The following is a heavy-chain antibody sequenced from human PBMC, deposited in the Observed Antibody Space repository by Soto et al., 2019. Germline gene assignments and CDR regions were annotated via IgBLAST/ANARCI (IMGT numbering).Heavy chain of an antibody. CDR3: ARDNGDYGGDAFDI. CDR1: CGPISSYY. D-gene: IGHD4-17*01. Sequence: PSETLSLTCTVSCGPISSYYWSWIRQPPGKGLEWIGYIYYSGGTTYNPSLKSRVTISVDTSKNQFSLKLNSVTAADTAVYYCARDNGDYGGDAFDIWGQGTMVTVSS. CDR2: IYYSGGT. V-gene: IGHV4-59*01. J-gene: IGHJ3*02.